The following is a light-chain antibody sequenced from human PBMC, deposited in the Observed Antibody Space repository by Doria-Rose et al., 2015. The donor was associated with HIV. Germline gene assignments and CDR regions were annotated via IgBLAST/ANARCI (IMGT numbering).Light chain of an antibody. J-gene: IGLJ2*01. CDR1: STDIGGYNF. V-gene: IGLV2-14*01. CDR3: LSYTRSNTLL. Sequence: ISCTGASTDIGGYNFVSWYQQRPGKAPKLMIYEVNSRPSGVSDRFSGSKSANTASLTISGLQAEDEADYYCLSYTRSNTLLFGGGTKLTVL. CDR2: EVN.